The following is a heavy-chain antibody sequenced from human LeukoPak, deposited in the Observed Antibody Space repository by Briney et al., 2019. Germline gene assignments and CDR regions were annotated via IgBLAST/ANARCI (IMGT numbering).Heavy chain of an antibody. CDR3: ARALIAAAGVKMSFSAGYYYYMDV. CDR2: ISPYTTKT. J-gene: IGHJ6*03. Sequence: ASVKVSCKASGYTFISYGITWVRQAPGQGLEWMGWISPYTTKTNYAQSLQGRVTMTTDTSTSTAYMELRSLRSDDTAVYYCARALIAAAGVKMSFSAGYYYYMDVWGKGTTVTVSS. D-gene: IGHD6-13*01. CDR1: GYTFISYG. V-gene: IGHV1-18*01.